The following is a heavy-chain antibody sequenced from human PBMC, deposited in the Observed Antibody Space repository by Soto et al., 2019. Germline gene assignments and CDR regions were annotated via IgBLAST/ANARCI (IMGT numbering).Heavy chain of an antibody. CDR2: INHSGST. D-gene: IGHD3-10*01. J-gene: IGHJ5*02. Sequence: QVQLQQWGAGLLKPSETLSLTCAVYGGSFSGYYWRWIRQPPGKGLEWIGEINHSGSTNYNPSLKSRVTISVDTSKNQFSLKLSSVTAADTAVYYCARGRGAMVRGVRSVWFDPWGQGTLVTVSS. CDR3: ARGRGAMVRGVRSVWFDP. CDR1: GGSFSGYY. V-gene: IGHV4-34*01.